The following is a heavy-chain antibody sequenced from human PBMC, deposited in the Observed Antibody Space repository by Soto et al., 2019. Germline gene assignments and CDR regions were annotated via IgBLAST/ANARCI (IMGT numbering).Heavy chain of an antibody. J-gene: IGHJ2*01. V-gene: IGHV3-23*01. CDR1: GFTFSGYA. CDR2: ISGGGDAT. Sequence: EVQLLDSGGGLVQPGGSLRLSCAASGFTFSGYALTWVRQAPGKGLEWVSAISGGGDATFYADSVKGRFTISRDNSKNTLYLQMNPLRAKDTAVYYCARKVSGSTGRPDLWYFDFWGRGTLVTVSS. CDR3: ARKVSGSTGRPDLWYFDF. D-gene: IGHD3-10*01.